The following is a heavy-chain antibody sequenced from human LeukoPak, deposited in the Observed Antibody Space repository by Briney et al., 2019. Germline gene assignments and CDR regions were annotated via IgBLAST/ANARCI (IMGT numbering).Heavy chain of an antibody. V-gene: IGHV3-23*01. J-gene: IGHJ5*02. D-gene: IGHD6-13*01. CDR2: ITESGAYT. CDR3: AKDFSGSWQFDP. CDR1: GFTFSSYA. Sequence: GGYLRLSCAASGFTFSSYAMSWVRQAPGKGLEWVSSITESGAYTYYADSVKGRFTISRDNSKNTLYLQMNSLRVEGTAVFYCAKDFSGSWQFDPWGQGTLATVSS.